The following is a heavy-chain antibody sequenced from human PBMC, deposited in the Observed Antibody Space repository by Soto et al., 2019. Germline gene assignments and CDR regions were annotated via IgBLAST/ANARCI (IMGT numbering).Heavy chain of an antibody. Sequence: QMHLVESGGGLAHPGRSLRLSCGGSGFTFSSYNVHWVRQTPGKGLEWVAVISSDGSLKYYADSVRGRFTISRDNSKNTVSLHMDSLRGEDWARYYCARDRRGKDTMSGTWGLYGLDVWGQGTTVTVSS. CDR2: ISSDGSLK. CDR3: ARDRRGKDTMSGTWGLYGLDV. CDR1: GFTFSSYN. J-gene: IGHJ6*02. D-gene: IGHD1-1*01. V-gene: IGHV3-30*04.